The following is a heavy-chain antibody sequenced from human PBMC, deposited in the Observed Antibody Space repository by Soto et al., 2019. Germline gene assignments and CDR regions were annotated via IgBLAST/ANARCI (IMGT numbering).Heavy chain of an antibody. Sequence: EVQLVESGGGLVQPGGSLRLSCAASGFTFSNYPVHWVRQAPGKGLEYVSGISHNGDSTYYANSVKGRFTISRDNSKNTLYLQMGSLRAEDMAVYYCASNSSPGAFDYWGQGTLVTVSS. CDR2: ISHNGDST. V-gene: IGHV3-64*01. CDR1: GFTFSNYP. D-gene: IGHD3-22*01. CDR3: ASNSSPGAFDY. J-gene: IGHJ4*02.